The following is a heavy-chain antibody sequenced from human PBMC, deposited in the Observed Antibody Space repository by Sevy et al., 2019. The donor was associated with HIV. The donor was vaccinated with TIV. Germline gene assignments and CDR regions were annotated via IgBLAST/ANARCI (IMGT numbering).Heavy chain of an antibody. CDR1: GFTFTSQA. J-gene: IGHJ4*02. Sequence: GGSLRLSCAASGFTFTSQAMSWVRQAPGKGLEWVSGISSSGASTYYAESAKGRFTISRDNSKSTLYLQMNSLRAEDTALYYCVKVAGSGTYYSGDFDYWGQRTLVTVSS. V-gene: IGHV3-23*01. D-gene: IGHD3-10*01. CDR2: ISSSGAST. CDR3: VKVAGSGTYYSGDFDY.